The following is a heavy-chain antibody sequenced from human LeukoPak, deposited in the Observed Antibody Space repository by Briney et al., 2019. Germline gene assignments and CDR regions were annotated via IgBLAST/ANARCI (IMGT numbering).Heavy chain of an antibody. J-gene: IGHJ3*02. CDR2: IRSKAYGGTT. CDR1: RFTLGDYA. CDR3: TTVFGYSSGWYFDAFDT. D-gene: IGHD6-19*01. V-gene: IGHV3-49*03. Sequence: GGALRLSCTPSRFTLGDYAMSWFRQAPAKGLEWVGFIRSKAYGGTTEYAASLKGRFTISSDDSKSIAYLQMNSLKTEDTAVYYCTTVFGYSSGWYFDAFDTWGQGTMVTVSS.